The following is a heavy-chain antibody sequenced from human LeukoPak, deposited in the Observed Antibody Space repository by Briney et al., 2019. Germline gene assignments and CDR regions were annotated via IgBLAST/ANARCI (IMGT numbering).Heavy chain of an antibody. V-gene: IGHV3-20*01. CDR1: GFTFDDYG. Sequence: GGSLSLSCAASGFTFDDYGMSWVRQAPGKGLEWVSGINWNGGSTGYADSVKGRFTISRDNAKNSLYLQMNSLRAEDTALYHCARGSSDSSGYYLDYWGQGTLVTVSS. CDR3: ARGSSDSSGYYLDY. D-gene: IGHD3-22*01. J-gene: IGHJ4*02. CDR2: INWNGGST.